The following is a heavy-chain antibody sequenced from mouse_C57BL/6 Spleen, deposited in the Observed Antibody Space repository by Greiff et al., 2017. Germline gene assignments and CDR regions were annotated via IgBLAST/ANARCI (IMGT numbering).Heavy chain of an antibody. CDR1: GFTFSSYA. J-gene: IGHJ2*01. D-gene: IGHD2-13*01. CDR3: AREGDSQSCFDY. Sequence: EVKLVESGGGLVKPGGSLKLSCAASGFTFSSYAMSWVRQTPEKRLEWVATISDGGSYTYYPDNVKGRFTISRDNAKNNLYLQMSHLKSEDTAMYYCAREGDSQSCFDYWGQGTTLTVSS. V-gene: IGHV5-4*01. CDR2: ISDGGSYT.